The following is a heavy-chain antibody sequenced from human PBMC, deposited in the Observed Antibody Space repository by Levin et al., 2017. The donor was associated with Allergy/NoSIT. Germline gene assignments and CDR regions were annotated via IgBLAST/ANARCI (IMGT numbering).Heavy chain of an antibody. CDR3: AKRVGGVAEPHYPIDY. V-gene: IGHV3-23*01. J-gene: IGHJ4*02. Sequence: GGSLRLSCAASGFTFSSYAMSWVRQAPGKGLEWVSTISSSGGSTYYADSVKGRFTISRDNSKNTLYLQMNSLRAEDTAVYYCAKRVGGVAEPHYPIDYWGQGTLVTVSS. CDR2: ISSSGGST. D-gene: IGHD2-15*01. CDR1: GFTFSSYA.